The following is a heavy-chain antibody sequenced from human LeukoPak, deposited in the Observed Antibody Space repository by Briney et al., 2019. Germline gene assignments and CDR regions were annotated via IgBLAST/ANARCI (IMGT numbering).Heavy chain of an antibody. D-gene: IGHD5-18*01. CDR2: ISGSGGST. Sequence: GGSLRLSCAASGFTFSSYAMSWVRQAPGKGLEWVSAISGSGGSTYYADSVKGRFTISRDNSKNTLYLQMNSLRAEDTAVYYCARGIQLWSSYFDYWGQGTLVTVSS. CDR1: GFTFSSYA. V-gene: IGHV3-23*01. J-gene: IGHJ4*02. CDR3: ARGIQLWSSYFDY.